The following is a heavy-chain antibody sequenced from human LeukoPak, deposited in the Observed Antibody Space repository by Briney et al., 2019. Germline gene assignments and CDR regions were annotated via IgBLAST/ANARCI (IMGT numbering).Heavy chain of an antibody. CDR3: ARSGLDAGSCDY. J-gene: IGHJ4*02. Sequence: PGGSLRLSCAASGFTFSSYSMNWVRQAPGKGLEWVSSISSSSSYIYYADSVKGRLTISRDNAKNSLYLQMNSLRAEDTAVYYCARSGLDAGSCDYWGQGTLVTVSS. D-gene: IGHD6-19*01. CDR1: GFTFSSYS. V-gene: IGHV3-21*01. CDR2: ISSSSSYI.